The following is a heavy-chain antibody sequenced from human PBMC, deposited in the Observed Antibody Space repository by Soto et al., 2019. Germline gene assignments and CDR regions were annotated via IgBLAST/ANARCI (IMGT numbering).Heavy chain of an antibody. J-gene: IGHJ4*02. CDR1: GFSFSNYL. D-gene: IGHD6-19*01. CDR2: INSDGSST. CDR3: ARGRGSSGWYFDY. Sequence: EVQLVESGGGLAQPGGSLRVSCAASGFSFSNYLMHWVRQVPGTGLVWVSRINSDGSSTNYADSVKGRFTISRDNAKNTLNLQMSSLRAEDTAVYFWARGRGSSGWYFDYWGQGTLVTVSS. V-gene: IGHV3-74*01.